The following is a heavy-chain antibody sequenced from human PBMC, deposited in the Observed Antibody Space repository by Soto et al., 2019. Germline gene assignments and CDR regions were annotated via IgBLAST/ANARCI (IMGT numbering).Heavy chain of an antibody. CDR2: MNPNSGNT. V-gene: IGHV1-8*02. CDR3: ARGPIRWLPDVDY. J-gene: IGHJ4*02. Sequence: ASVKVSCKASGYTFTSYAMHWVRQATGQGLEWMGWMNPNSGNTGYAQKFQGRVTMTRNTSISTAYMELSSLRSEDTAVYYCARGPIRWLPDVDYWGQGTLVTVSS. D-gene: IGHD3-22*01. CDR1: GYTFTSYA.